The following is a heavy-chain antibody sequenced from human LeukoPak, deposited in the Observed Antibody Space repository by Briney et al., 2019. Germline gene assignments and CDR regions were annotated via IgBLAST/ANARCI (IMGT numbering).Heavy chain of an antibody. CDR3: ARDQNHALDY. CDR2: ISSSSSYT. Sequence: GGSLRLSCAASGFTFSDYYMSWIRQAPGKGLEWVSYISSSSSYTNYADSVKGRFTISRDNAKNSLYLQMNSLRAEDTTVYYCARDQNHALDYWGQGTLVTVSS. J-gene: IGHJ4*02. V-gene: IGHV3-11*05. CDR1: GFTFSDYY.